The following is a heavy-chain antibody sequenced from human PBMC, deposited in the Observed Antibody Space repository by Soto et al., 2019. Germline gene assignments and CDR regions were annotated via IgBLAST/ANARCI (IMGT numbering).Heavy chain of an antibody. CDR3: ARGGQDFWSGPFDY. Sequence: SETLSLTCTVSGGSISNYYCNWVRQPAGKGLEWIGRIDTSGSTNYNPSLKSRVTMSVDTSKQEFSLKLSSVTAADTALYYCARGGQDFWSGPFDYWGRGALVTVSS. CDR1: GGSISNYY. D-gene: IGHD3-3*01. J-gene: IGHJ4*02. V-gene: IGHV4-4*07. CDR2: IDTSGST.